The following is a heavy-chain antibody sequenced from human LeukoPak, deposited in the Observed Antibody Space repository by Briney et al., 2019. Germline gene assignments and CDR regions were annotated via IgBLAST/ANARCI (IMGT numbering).Heavy chain of an antibody. V-gene: IGHV3-74*01. CDR2: ISGDGTSL. CDR3: TRKLRGVYGMDV. Sequence: GVPLRLSCEATGFTFSDYYMHWVRQAPGKGLMWVPRISGDGTSLTYADSVKGRFTISRDTAKNPPYLQMNNLRAEDTAVYYCTRKLRGVYGMDVWGKGTTVTVSS. CDR1: GFTFSDYY. J-gene: IGHJ6*04. D-gene: IGHD3-10*01.